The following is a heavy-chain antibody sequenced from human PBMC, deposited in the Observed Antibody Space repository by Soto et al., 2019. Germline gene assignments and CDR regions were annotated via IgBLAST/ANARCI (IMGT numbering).Heavy chain of an antibody. CDR2: IRYDGSKT. D-gene: IGHD5-12*01. CDR1: GFIFSSYG. Sequence: QVQLVESGGGVVQPGGSLRLSGAPPGFIFSSYGMHWVRQAPGKGLEWVAVIRYDGSKTYYEDYLKGRFTISRDNSKNTRYLQINSLKAEDTAVYYCARVKQGRGGYNYPFDYGGQGTLVTVAS. CDR3: ARVKQGRGGYNYPFDY. J-gene: IGHJ4*02. V-gene: IGHV3-33*01.